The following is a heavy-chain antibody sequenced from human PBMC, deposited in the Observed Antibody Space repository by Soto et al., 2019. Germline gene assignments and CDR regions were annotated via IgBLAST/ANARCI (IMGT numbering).Heavy chain of an antibody. CDR1: GVTFSSYG. CDR3: ARASGRGWYNWFAP. J-gene: IGHJ5*02. V-gene: IGHV1-69*01. D-gene: IGHD6-19*01. Sequence: QVQLVQSGAEVKKPGSSVKVSCTASGVTFSSYGISWVRQAPGQGLEFMGGIIPIFGTTNYAHKFRGRVTFTGDESTNTTYMELTSLRSEDTAVYYCARASGRGWYNWFAPWGQGTLVTVSS. CDR2: IIPIFGTT.